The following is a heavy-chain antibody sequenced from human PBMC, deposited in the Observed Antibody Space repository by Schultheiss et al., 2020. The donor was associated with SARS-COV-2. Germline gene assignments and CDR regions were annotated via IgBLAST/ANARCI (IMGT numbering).Heavy chain of an antibody. CDR1: GGSISSYY. V-gene: IGHV4-59*12. D-gene: IGHD6-6*01. CDR3: ARDVLDY. Sequence: SQTLSLTCTVSGGSISSYYWSWIRQPPGKGLDWIGYIYYSGSTNYNPSLKSRVTISVDTSKNQFSLKLSSVTAADTAVYYCARDVLDYWGQGTLVTVSS. CDR2: IYYSGST. J-gene: IGHJ4*02.